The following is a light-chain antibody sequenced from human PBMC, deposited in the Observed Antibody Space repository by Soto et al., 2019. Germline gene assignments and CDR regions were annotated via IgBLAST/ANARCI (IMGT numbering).Light chain of an antibody. J-gene: IGKJ2*01. V-gene: IGKV3-11*01. Sequence: EIVLTQSPATLSLSPGERATLSCRASQSVSSFLAWYQQKPGQAPRLLIYDASNRATGIPARFSGSGSGTDFTLTTISLEPEDFAVYYCHQRSNWPRTFGQGTKLEIK. CDR1: QSVSSF. CDR3: HQRSNWPRT. CDR2: DAS.